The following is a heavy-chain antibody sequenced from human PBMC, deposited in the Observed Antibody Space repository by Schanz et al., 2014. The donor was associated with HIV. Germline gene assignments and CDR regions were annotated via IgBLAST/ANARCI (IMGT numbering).Heavy chain of an antibody. V-gene: IGHV1-8*02. Sequence: QVQLVQSGAEVKKPGASVKVSCKASGYTFTSYDINWVRQATGQGLEWMGWVNPKSGNTGYAQKFQGRVTMTRDTSISTAYMELRSLRSEDTAVYYCARGLGDSSSSEPFDIWGQGTKVTVSS. CDR1: GYTFTSYD. D-gene: IGHD6-6*01. CDR2: VNPKSGNT. CDR3: ARGLGDSSSSEPFDI. J-gene: IGHJ3*02.